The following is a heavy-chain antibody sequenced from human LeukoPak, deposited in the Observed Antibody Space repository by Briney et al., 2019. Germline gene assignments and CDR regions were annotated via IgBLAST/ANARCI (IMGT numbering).Heavy chain of an antibody. CDR3: VRTAVAGTGGPYYYYGMDV. V-gene: IGHV1-69*10. Sequence: VKVSCKASGGTFSSYAISWVRQAPGQGLEWMGRIIPILGIANYAQKFQGRVTITADKSTSTAYMELSSLRSEDTAVYYCVRTAVAGTGGPYYYYGMDVWGQGTTVTVSS. CDR2: IIPILGIA. D-gene: IGHD6-19*01. CDR1: GGTFSSYA. J-gene: IGHJ6*02.